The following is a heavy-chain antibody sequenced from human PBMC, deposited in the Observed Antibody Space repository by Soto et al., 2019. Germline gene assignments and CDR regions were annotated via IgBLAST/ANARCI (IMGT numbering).Heavy chain of an antibody. Sequence: QVQLVQSGAEVKKPGSSVKVSCKASGGTFSSYTISWVRQAPGQGLEGMGRIIPILGIANYAQKFQGRVTITADKSTSTAYMELSSLRSEDTAVYYCARSYYGSGIYYGMDVWGQGTTVTVSS. CDR1: GGTFSSYT. CDR3: ARSYYGSGIYYGMDV. CDR2: IIPILGIA. J-gene: IGHJ6*02. V-gene: IGHV1-69*02. D-gene: IGHD3-10*01.